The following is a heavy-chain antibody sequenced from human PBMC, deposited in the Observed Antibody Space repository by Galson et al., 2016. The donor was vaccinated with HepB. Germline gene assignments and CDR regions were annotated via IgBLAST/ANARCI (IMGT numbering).Heavy chain of an antibody. J-gene: IGHJ4*02. CDR1: GFTFSNYA. CDR2: IRYDGSHQ. D-gene: IGHD4-17*01. CDR3: AKEGRQYGDYDFDH. V-gene: IGHV3-33*06. Sequence: SLRLSCAASGFTFSNYAMHWVRQAPGKGLEWVAVIRYDGSHQYYGDSVKGRFTISRDNSKNTLYLQMNSLRAEDTAVYYCAKEGRQYGDYDFDHWGQGTRVTVSS.